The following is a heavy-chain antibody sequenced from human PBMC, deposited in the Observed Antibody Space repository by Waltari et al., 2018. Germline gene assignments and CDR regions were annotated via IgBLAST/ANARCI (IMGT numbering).Heavy chain of an antibody. CDR1: GFTFSGYG. J-gene: IGHJ4*02. CDR2: ISAYSGNT. Sequence: QVQLMQSGPEVKKTGASVKVPCKSSGFTFSGYGIAWGRQAPGQGPEWMGWISAYSGNTNLAQNFQGRVTMTTDTSTGTAYMELRGLRSDDTAVYYCARPINYSGSYYRYFDYWGQGTLVIVSS. V-gene: IGHV1-18*01. CDR3: ARPINYSGSYYRYFDY. D-gene: IGHD3-10*01.